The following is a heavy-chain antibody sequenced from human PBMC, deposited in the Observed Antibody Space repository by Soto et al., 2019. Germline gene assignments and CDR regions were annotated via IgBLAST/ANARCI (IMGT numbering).Heavy chain of an antibody. V-gene: IGHV3-30*18. CDR1: SLTFSDYG. CDR2: ISFDGSHK. D-gene: IGHD3-10*01. CDR3: AKDLAICLVRGVNGLDV. J-gene: IGHJ6*02. Sequence: QVQLVESGGGVVQPGRSLRLSCAASSLTFSDYGMHWVRQAPGKGLEWVAIISFDGSHKYYAGSVKGRFTVSRDNSKNTVYLHMNNLTTEDTAVYFCAKDLAICLVRGVNGLDVWGQGTTVTVSS.